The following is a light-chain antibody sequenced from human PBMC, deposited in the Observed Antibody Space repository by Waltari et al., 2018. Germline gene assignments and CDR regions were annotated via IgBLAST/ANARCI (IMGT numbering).Light chain of an antibody. CDR3: QQYNSYSLFT. V-gene: IGKV1-5*03. CDR2: KAS. J-gene: IGKJ3*01. Sequence: DIQMPQSPSTLSASVGARVPITCRASQSLSSWLAWYQQKPGKAPKLLIYKASSLESGVPSRFSGSGSGTEFTLTISSLQPDDFATYYCQQYNSYSLFTFGPGTKVDIK. CDR1: QSLSSW.